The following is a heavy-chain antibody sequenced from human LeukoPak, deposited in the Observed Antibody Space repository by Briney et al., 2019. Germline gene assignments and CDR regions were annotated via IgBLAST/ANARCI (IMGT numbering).Heavy chain of an antibody. V-gene: IGHV1-2*02. CDR3: ARGGPDYDILTGYRVGYYYYYMDV. CDR2: INPNSGDT. J-gene: IGHJ6*03. D-gene: IGHD3-9*01. CDR1: GYSFTGYY. Sequence: ASVKVSCKASGYSFTGYYLHWVRQAPGQGLEWMGWINPNSGDTNYAQKFQGRVTMTRDTSISTAYMELSRLRSDDTAVYYCARGGPDYDILTGYRVGYYYYYMDVWGKGTTVTVSS.